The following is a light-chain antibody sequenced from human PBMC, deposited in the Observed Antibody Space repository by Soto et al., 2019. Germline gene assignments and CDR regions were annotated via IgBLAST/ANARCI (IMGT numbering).Light chain of an antibody. V-gene: IGKV1-39*01. CDR3: QQTLSLPRT. CDR1: QTVNTF. CDR2: GAS. Sequence: DIQMTQSPSSLSASVGDRVTITCRATQTVNTFLNWYQKKPGESPKVLIYGASNLQSEVPSRFTGGGSGTDFTLTINSLQPEDSATYYCQQTLSLPRTFGQGTKVEI. J-gene: IGKJ1*01.